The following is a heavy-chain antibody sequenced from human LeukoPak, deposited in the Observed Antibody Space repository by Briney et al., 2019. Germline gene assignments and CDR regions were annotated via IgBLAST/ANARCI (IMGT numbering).Heavy chain of an antibody. CDR1: SGSISSGGYY. CDR2: IYYSGST. J-gene: IGHJ6*02. CDR3: ARDKPHYGMDV. Sequence: PSETLSLTCTVSSGSISSGGYYWSWIRQHPGNGLEWIGYIYYSGSTYYNPSLKSRVTISVDTSKNQFSLKLSSVTAADTAVYYCARDKPHYGMDVWGQGTTVTVSS. V-gene: IGHV4-31*03.